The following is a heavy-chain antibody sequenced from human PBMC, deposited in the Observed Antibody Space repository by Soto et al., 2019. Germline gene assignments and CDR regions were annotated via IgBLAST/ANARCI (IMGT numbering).Heavy chain of an antibody. D-gene: IGHD3-22*01. V-gene: IGHV3-23*01. CDR2: ISGSGGST. Sequence: GGSLRLSCAASGFTFSSYAMSWVRQAPGKGLEWVSAISGSGGSTYYADSVKGRFTISRDNSKNTLYLQMNSLRAEDTAVYYCAKDGTYYYDSSGYYVDYWGQGTLVTVSS. CDR3: AKDGTYYYDSSGYYVDY. J-gene: IGHJ4*02. CDR1: GFTFSSYA.